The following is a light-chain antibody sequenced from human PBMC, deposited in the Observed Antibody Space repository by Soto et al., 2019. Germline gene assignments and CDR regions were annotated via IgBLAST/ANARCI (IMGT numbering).Light chain of an antibody. J-gene: IGLJ1*01. Sequence: QSVLTQPASVSGSPGQSITISCTGTRSDIGTYNYVSWYQQHPDKAPRLVIYDVSNRPSGISNRFSGSKSGNTASLTIAGLQSEDEADYYCKSYITTSSFVFGTGTKVTVL. V-gene: IGLV2-14*01. CDR1: RSDIGTYNY. CDR2: DVS. CDR3: KSYITTSSFV.